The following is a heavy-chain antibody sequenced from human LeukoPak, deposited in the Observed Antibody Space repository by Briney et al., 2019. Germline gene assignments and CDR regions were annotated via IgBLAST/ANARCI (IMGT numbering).Heavy chain of an antibody. J-gene: IGHJ5*02. CDR2: IIPIFGTA. Sequence: SVKVSCKASGGTFSSHAISWVRQAPGQGLEWMGGIIPIFGTANYAQKFQGRVTITADKSTSTAYMELSSLRSDDTAVYYCARDQYYDSKGWFDPWGQGTLVTVSS. D-gene: IGHD3-16*01. CDR1: GGTFSSHA. V-gene: IGHV1-69*06. CDR3: ARDQYYDSKGWFDP.